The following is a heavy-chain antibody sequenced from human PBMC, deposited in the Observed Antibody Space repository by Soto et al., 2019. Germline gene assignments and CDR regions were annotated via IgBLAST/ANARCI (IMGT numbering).Heavy chain of an antibody. CDR3: ARDSSPSGRGGGMDV. Sequence: QVQLVQSGAEVKKPGSSVKVSCKASGGTFSSYAISWVRQAPGQGLEWMGGIIPIFGTANYAQKFQGRVTITAHEYNSTAYMELSSLRSEDTAVYYCARDSSPSGRGGGMDVWGQGTTVTISS. D-gene: IGHD6-6*01. J-gene: IGHJ6*02. V-gene: IGHV1-69*01. CDR1: GGTFSSYA. CDR2: IIPIFGTA.